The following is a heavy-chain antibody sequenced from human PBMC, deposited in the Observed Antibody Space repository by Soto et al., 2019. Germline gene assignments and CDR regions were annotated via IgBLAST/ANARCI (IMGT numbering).Heavy chain of an antibody. CDR3: ARDIGNQWGH. CDR1: GFTLSNNY. D-gene: IGHD1-26*01. J-gene: IGHJ4*02. CDR2: IYSGGSS. V-gene: IGHV3-53*02. Sequence: EVQLVETGGGLIQPGGSLRLSCAASGFTLSNNYMSWVRQAPGKGLEWVSVIYSGGSSYYADSVKGRFTISRDNSKNTLYLQMNSLRVEDTAVYYCARDIGNQWGHWGQGTLVTVSS.